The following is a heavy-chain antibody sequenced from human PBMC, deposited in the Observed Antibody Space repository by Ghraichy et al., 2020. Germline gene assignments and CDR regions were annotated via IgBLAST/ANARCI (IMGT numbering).Heavy chain of an antibody. Sequence: SETLSLTCTVSGGSISSGDYYWSWIRQPPGKGLEWIGYIYYSGSTYYNPSLKSRVTISVDTSKNQFSLKLSSVTAADTAVYYCARDIRGLGSYGYSDYWGQGTLVTVSS. D-gene: IGHD5-18*01. V-gene: IGHV4-30-4*01. CDR3: ARDIRGLGSYGYSDY. CDR1: GGSISSGDYY. J-gene: IGHJ4*02. CDR2: IYYSGST.